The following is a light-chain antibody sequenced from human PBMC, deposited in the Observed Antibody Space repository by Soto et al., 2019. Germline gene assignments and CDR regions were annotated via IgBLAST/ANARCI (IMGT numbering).Light chain of an antibody. CDR1: QSVYSN. CDR2: GAS. J-gene: IGKJ3*01. V-gene: IGKV3-15*01. Sequence: EILITRAQDTSSLSPWESARLSRPASQSVYSNLAWYQQRTGEAPSILIYGASTRATGVPARLSGRGCGREFTPTISSLQSADVVAYYCQQYNNWPPNTFGPGTKLDIK. CDR3: QQYNNWPPNT.